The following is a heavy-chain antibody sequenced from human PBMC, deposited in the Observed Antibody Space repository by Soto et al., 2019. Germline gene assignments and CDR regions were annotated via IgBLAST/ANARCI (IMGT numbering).Heavy chain of an antibody. CDR3: ARDRGGDNWNGYDP. Sequence: SLKISCAASGFTFSSYGMHWVRQAPGKGLEWVAVIWYDGSNKYYADSVKGRFTISRDNSKNTLYLQMNSLRAEDTAVYYCARDRGGDNWNGYDPWGQGTLVTVSS. J-gene: IGHJ5*02. D-gene: IGHD1-20*01. V-gene: IGHV3-33*01. CDR2: IWYDGSNK. CDR1: GFTFSSYG.